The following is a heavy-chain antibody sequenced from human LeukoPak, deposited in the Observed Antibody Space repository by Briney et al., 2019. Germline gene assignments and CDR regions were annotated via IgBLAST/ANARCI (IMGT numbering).Heavy chain of an antibody. V-gene: IGHV1-69*04. CDR2: VIPIFGIA. CDR3: ARVNGHFDY. CDR1: GGTFSSYA. Sequence: ASVKVSCKASGGTFSSYAISGVGQAPGQGLEWMGRVIPIFGIANYAQKFQGRVTITAAQSTSTAYMELSSLRYEDTAVYYCARVNGHFDYWGQGTLVTVSS. D-gene: IGHD4-17*01. J-gene: IGHJ4*02.